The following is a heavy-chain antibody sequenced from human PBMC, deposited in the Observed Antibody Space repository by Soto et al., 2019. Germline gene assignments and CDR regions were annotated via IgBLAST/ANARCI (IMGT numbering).Heavy chain of an antibody. D-gene: IGHD2-15*01. CDR2: IKQDGSEK. V-gene: IGHV3-7*01. J-gene: IGHJ4*02. CDR3: ARTRYIVAVVAAPTFDY. Sequence: PGGSLRLSCAASGFSFSSYWMSWVRQAPGKGLEWVANIKQDGSEKYYVDSVKGRFTISRDNAKNSLYLQMNSLRAEDTAVYYCARTRYIVAVVAAPTFDYWGQGTLVTVSS. CDR1: GFSFSSYW.